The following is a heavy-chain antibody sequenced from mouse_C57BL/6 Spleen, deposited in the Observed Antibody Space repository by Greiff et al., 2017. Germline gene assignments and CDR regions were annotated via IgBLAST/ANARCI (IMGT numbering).Heavy chain of an antibody. J-gene: IGHJ1*03. CDR2: IDPSDSYN. Sequence: QVQLQQPGAELVRPGTSVKLSCKASGYTFTSYRMHWVKQRPGHGLEWIGVIDPSDSYNNYNQKFKGKATLTVDTSSSPAYMQLSCLTSEDSAVYYCARYYYGSSLWYFDVWGTGTTVTVSS. V-gene: IGHV1-59*01. CDR3: ARYYYGSSLWYFDV. D-gene: IGHD1-1*01. CDR1: GYTFTSYR.